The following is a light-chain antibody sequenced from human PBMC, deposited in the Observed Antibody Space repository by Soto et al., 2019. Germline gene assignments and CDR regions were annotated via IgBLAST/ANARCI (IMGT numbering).Light chain of an antibody. Sequence: QSVLTQPASVSGSPGQSITISCTGTSSDVGSYNLVSWYQQHPGKAPKLMIYEGSKRPSGASNRFSGSKSGNTASLTISGLQAEDEADYYCCSYAGSNYVFGTGTKVTVL. J-gene: IGLJ1*01. CDR1: SSDVGSYNL. CDR2: EGS. CDR3: CSYAGSNYV. V-gene: IGLV2-23*01.